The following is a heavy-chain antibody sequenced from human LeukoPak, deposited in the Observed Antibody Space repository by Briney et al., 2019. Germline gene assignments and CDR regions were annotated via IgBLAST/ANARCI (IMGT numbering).Heavy chain of an antibody. V-gene: IGHV3-15*01. CDR3: TTDSGDYVFDY. Sequence: KAGGSLRLSCAASGFTFSNAWMSWVRQAPGKGLEWVGRIKSKTDGGTTDYAAPVKGRFTISRDDSKNTLYLQMNSLKTEDTAVYYCTTDSGDYVFDYWGQGTLVTVSS. CDR2: IKSKTDGGTT. CDR1: GFTFSNAW. D-gene: IGHD4-17*01. J-gene: IGHJ4*02.